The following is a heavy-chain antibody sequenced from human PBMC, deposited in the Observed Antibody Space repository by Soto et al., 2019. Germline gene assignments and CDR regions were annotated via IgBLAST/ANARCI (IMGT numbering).Heavy chain of an antibody. CDR3: AKAYYDSSGYLTRLDY. J-gene: IGHJ4*02. CDR2: INAGNGNT. Sequence: ASVKVSCKASGFTFTSYAMHWVRQAPGQRLEWMGWINAGNGNTKYSQKFQGRVTITRDTSASTAYMELSSLRSEDKAVYYCAKAYYDSSGYLTRLDYWGQGTLVTVSS. V-gene: IGHV1-3*01. D-gene: IGHD3-22*01. CDR1: GFTFTSYA.